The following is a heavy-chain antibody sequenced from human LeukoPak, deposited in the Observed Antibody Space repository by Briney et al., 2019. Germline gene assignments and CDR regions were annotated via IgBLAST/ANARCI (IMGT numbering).Heavy chain of an antibody. Sequence: GGSLRLSCAASGFTFSSYAMSWVRQAPGKGLEWVSPISGSGGSTYYADSVKGRFTISRDNSKNLLYLQMNSLRAEDTAVYYCARGWPTQWLAPNFDYWGQGTLVTVSS. CDR3: ARGWPTQWLAPNFDY. J-gene: IGHJ4*02. CDR1: GFTFSSYA. CDR2: ISGSGGST. V-gene: IGHV3-23*01. D-gene: IGHD6-19*01.